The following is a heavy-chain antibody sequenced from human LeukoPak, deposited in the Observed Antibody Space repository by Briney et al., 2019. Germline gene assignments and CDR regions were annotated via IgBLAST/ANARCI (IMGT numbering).Heavy chain of an antibody. CDR1: GFTFSNAW. D-gene: IGHD1-26*01. J-gene: IGHJ3*02. CDR3: TTRIVGATGANDAFDI. Sequence: AGGSLRLSCAASGFTFSNAWTSWVRQAPGKGLEWVGRIKSKTDGGTTDYAAPVKGRFTISRDDSKNTLYLQMNSLKTEDTAVYYCTTRIVGATGANDAFDIWGQGTMVTVSS. V-gene: IGHV3-15*01. CDR2: IKSKTDGGTT.